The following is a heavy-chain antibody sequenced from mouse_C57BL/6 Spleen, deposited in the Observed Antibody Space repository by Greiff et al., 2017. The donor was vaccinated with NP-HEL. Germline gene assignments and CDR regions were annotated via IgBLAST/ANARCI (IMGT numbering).Heavy chain of an antibody. D-gene: IGHD1-1*01. CDR2: ISSGSSTI. V-gene: IGHV5-17*01. CDR3: ARPLITTVVATDWFAY. J-gene: IGHJ3*01. CDR1: GFTFSDYG. Sequence: EVMLVESGGGLVKPGGSLKLSCAASGFTFSDYGMHWVRQAPEKGLEWVAYISSGSSTIYYADTVKGRFTISRDNAKNTLFLQMTSLRSEDTAMYYCARPLITTVVATDWFAYWGQGTLVTVSA.